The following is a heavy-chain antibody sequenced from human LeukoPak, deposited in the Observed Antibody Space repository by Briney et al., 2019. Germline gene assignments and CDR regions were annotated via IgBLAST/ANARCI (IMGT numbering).Heavy chain of an antibody. J-gene: IGHJ3*02. CDR2: IKPSGSEK. Sequence: GGSLRLSCEGSGFTFSNYWMTWVRQAPEKGLEWVANIKPSGSEKHYADSVEGRFTISRDNAKNSLYLQMNSLRAEDTAVYYCARDNGYCSGGSCNPPFDAFDIWGQGTMVTVSS. V-gene: IGHV3-7*01. CDR1: GFTFSNYW. D-gene: IGHD2-15*01. CDR3: ARDNGYCSGGSCNPPFDAFDI.